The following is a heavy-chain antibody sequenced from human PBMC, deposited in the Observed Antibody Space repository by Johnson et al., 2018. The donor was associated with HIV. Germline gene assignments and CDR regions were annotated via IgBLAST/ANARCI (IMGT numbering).Heavy chain of an antibody. CDR3: TAPLGRFRDLLCAFDL. CDR2: IKSKIEGGTT. J-gene: IGHJ3*01. V-gene: IGHV3-15*01. CDR1: GFTFTNAW. D-gene: IGHD3-10*01. Sequence: VQLVESGGGLVKPGGSLRLSCAASGFTFTNAWMSWVRQAPGRGLEWVGRIKSKIEGGTTDYAAPVKGRFTISRDDSKNTLYLQMNSLKTEDTAVYYCTAPLGRFRDLLCAFDLWGQGTMVTVSS.